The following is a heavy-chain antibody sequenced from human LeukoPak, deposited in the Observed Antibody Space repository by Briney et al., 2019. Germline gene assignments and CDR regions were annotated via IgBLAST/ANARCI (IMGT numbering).Heavy chain of an antibody. Sequence: ASVKVSCKASGYTFTSYYMHWVRQAPGQGLEWMGIINPSGGSTSYAQKFQGRVTISRDTSISTAYLDLSRLRSDDTAVFYCARGGYCSSSTCYTKLDTWGQGTLVTVSS. J-gene: IGHJ5*02. V-gene: IGHV1-46*01. CDR1: GYTFTSYY. CDR2: INPSGGST. D-gene: IGHD2-2*02. CDR3: ARGGYCSSSTCYTKLDT.